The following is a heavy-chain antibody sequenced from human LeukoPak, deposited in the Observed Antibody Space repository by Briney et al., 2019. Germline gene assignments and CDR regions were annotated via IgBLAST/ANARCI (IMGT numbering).Heavy chain of an antibody. V-gene: IGHV1-69*06. CDR3: ASPLYGDYGYYYYYMDV. CDR1: GYTLTELS. D-gene: IGHD4-17*01. J-gene: IGHJ6*03. CDR2: IIPIFGTA. Sequence: ASVKVSCKVSGYTLTELSMHWVRQAPGKGLEWMGGIIPIFGTANYAQKFQGRVTITADKSTSTAYMELSSLRSEDTAVYYCASPLYGDYGYYYYYMDVWGKGTTVTVSS.